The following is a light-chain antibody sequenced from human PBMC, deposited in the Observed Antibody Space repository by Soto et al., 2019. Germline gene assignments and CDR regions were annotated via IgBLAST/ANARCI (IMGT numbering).Light chain of an antibody. V-gene: IGLV1-47*01. J-gene: IGLJ2*01. CDR3: STWDDSLSSVL. CDR2: END. CDR1: SSTIGSNN. Sequence: QSVLTQPPSASGTPGQRFTVSCSGSSSTIGSNNVAWYKKLAGSAPKLLIYENDQRPSGVPDRFSGSKSGTSASLAISGLRPEDEATYYCSTWDDSLSSVLFGGGTKATVL.